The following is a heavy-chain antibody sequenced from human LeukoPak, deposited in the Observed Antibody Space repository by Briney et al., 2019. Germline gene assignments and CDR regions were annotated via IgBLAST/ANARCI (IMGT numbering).Heavy chain of an antibody. J-gene: IGHJ4*02. Sequence: ASVKVSCKASGYTFTSYGISWVRQAPGQGLEWMGWISAYNGNTNYAQKLQGRVTMTTDTSTSTAYMELRSPRSDDTAVYYCARVSRLRRHIVVVPAAMQDSDYDSSGQPLAYWGQGTLVTVSS. CDR3: ARVSRLRRHIVVVPAAMQDSDYDSSGQPLAY. CDR2: ISAYNGNT. V-gene: IGHV1-18*01. CDR1: GYTFTSYG. D-gene: IGHD2-2*01.